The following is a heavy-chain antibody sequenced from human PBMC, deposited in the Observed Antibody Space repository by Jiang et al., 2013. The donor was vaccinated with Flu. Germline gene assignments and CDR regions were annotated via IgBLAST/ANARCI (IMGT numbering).Heavy chain of an antibody. CDR3: ARQKVSQRLVLSSRPPSWFDP. Sequence: GLVKPSETLSLTCTVSGGSISSSSYYWGWIRQPPGKGLEWIGSVYYSGSIYYNPSLKSRVTVSIDTSKNQFSLKLSSVTAADTAVYYCARQKVSQRLVLSSRPPSWFDPWGQGTLVT. V-gene: IGHV4-39*01. CDR1: GGSISSSSYY. CDR2: VYYSGSI. J-gene: IGHJ5*02. D-gene: IGHD6-13*01.